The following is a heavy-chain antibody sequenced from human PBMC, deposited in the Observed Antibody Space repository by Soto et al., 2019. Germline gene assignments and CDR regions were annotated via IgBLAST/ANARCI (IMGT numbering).Heavy chain of an antibody. CDR3: AREGVIIAVAGIPYQYYGMDV. CDR2: INPSGGRT. V-gene: IGHV1-46*01. D-gene: IGHD6-19*01. Sequence: QVQLVQSGAEVKKPGASVKVSCKASGYTFTNYYMHWVRQAPGQGLEWMGVINPSGGRTTYAQKFPGRVTMTWDTSTSTVYMELSSLRSADTAVYYCAREGVIIAVAGIPYQYYGMDVWGQGTTVTVSS. CDR1: GYTFTNYY. J-gene: IGHJ6*02.